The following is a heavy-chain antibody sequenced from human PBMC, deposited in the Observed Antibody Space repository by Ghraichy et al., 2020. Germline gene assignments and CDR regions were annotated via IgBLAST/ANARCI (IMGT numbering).Heavy chain of an antibody. CDR2: LKSKGSGGTT. D-gene: IGHD1-1*01. CDR3: TWHTTVNTRFDF. J-gene: IGHJ4*02. Sequence: GGSLRLSCTTSGFPFIPAWMSWVRQPPGKGLEWIGRLKSKGSGGTTDYASPVKGRFSISRDDSKNTLFLQLSGLKTEDTAVYYCTWHTTVNTRFDFWGQGTLVTVSS. V-gene: IGHV3-15*01. CDR1: GFPFIPAW.